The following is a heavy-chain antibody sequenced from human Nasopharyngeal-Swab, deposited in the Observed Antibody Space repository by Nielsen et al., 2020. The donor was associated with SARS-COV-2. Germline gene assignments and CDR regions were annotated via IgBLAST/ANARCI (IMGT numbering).Heavy chain of an antibody. D-gene: IGHD2-21*01. CDR1: GFTFSSYA. Sequence: GGSLRLSCAASGFTFSSYAMSWVRQAPGKGLEWVSIISGGGDTTYYADSVNDRFTISRDNSKNTLYLQMNSLRVEDTALYYCAKAPYLRGLDVWGQGTTVTVSS. CDR3: AKAPYLRGLDV. CDR2: ISGGGDTT. V-gene: IGHV3-23*01. J-gene: IGHJ6*02.